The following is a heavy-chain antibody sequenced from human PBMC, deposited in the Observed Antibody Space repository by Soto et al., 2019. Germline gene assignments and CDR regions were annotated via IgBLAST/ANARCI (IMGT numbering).Heavy chain of an antibody. CDR2: IVPVFGRP. CDR3: AREGSGYNF. V-gene: IGHV1-69*13. CDR1: GGSFSNFG. Sequence: AVKVSCKASGGSFSNFGISWVRQGPGQGLEWMGGIVPVFGRPNYAQRFRGRLTITADESTSTGYMELISLRSVDTAVYYCAREGSGYNFWGQATQVTSPQ. J-gene: IGHJ4*02. D-gene: IGHD5-12*01.